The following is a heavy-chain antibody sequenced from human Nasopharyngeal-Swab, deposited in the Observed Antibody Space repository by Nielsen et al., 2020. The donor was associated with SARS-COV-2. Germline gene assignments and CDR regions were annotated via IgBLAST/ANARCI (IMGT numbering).Heavy chain of an antibody. Sequence: WIRQPPGKGLEWVAVISYDGSNKYYADSVKGRFTISRDNSKNTLYLQMNSLRAEDTAVYYCAKAGGTVTTRGIDCWGQGTLVTVSS. V-gene: IGHV3-30*18. CDR2: ISYDGSNK. D-gene: IGHD4-17*01. CDR3: AKAGGTVTTRGIDC. J-gene: IGHJ4*02.